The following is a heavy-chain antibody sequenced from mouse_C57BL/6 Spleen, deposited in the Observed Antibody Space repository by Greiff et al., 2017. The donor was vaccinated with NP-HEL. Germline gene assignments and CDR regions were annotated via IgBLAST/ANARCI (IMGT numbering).Heavy chain of an antibody. Sequence: QVQLQQSGPELVKPGASVKISCKASGYAFSSSWMNWVKQRPGKGLEWIGRIYPGDGDTNYNGKFKGKATLTADKSSSTAYMQLSSLTSEDSAVYFCARESLGGFAYWGQGTLVTVS. V-gene: IGHV1-82*01. CDR1: GYAFSSSW. CDR3: ARESLGGFAY. J-gene: IGHJ3*01. D-gene: IGHD4-1*01. CDR2: IYPGDGDT.